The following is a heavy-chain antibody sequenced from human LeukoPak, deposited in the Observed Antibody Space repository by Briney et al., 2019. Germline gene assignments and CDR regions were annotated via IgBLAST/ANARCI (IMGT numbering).Heavy chain of an antibody. J-gene: IGHJ6*02. Sequence: SETLSLTCTVSGGSIKNYYWIWIRQSPGKGLEWIGYIYYSGSTNYNPSLKSRVTISVDTSENQFSLKLSSVTAADTAVYYCARAGYCSSTSCQWVPLVWGQGTTVTVSS. V-gene: IGHV4-59*01. CDR2: IYYSGST. CDR1: GGSIKNYY. D-gene: IGHD2-2*03. CDR3: ARAGYCSSTSCQWVPLV.